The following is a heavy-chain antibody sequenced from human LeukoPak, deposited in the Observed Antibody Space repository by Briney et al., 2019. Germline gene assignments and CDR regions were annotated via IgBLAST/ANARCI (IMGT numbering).Heavy chain of an antibody. CDR3: AMTIAAAGPVSFDY. CDR1: GYTLTELS. V-gene: IGHV1-24*01. J-gene: IGHJ4*02. Sequence: ASVNVSCKVSGYTLTELSMHWVRQAPGKGLEWMGGFDPEDGETIYAQKFQGRVTMTEDTSTDTAYMELSSLRSEDTAVYYCAMTIAAAGPVSFDYWGQGTLVTVSS. D-gene: IGHD6-13*01. CDR2: FDPEDGET.